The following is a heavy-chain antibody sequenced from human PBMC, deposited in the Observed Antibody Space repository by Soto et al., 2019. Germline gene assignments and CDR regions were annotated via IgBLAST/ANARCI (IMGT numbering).Heavy chain of an antibody. D-gene: IGHD1-26*01. Sequence: QLVQSGVEVKKPGASVRVSCKASGYTFINYGISWVGQAPGQGLEGMGGISGYDGRTNYAQTFQGRVTMTTKTPRNTAYMELESMTSDDTAVYYCARDWEDIRHINCFDPWGQGPLVPVSS. V-gene: IGHV1-18*01. CDR1: GYTFINYG. CDR3: ARDWEDIRHINCFDP. J-gene: IGHJ5*02. CDR2: ISGYDGRT.